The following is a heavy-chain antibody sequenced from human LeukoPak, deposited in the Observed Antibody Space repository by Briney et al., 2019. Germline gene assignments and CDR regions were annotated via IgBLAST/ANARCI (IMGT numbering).Heavy chain of an antibody. CDR1: GFSLSTSGVG. V-gene: IGHV2-5*02. CDR2: IYWDDDK. J-gene: IGHJ4*02. Sequence: SGPTLVKPTQTLTLTCTFSGFSLSTSGVGVGWIRQPPGKALEWLALIYWDDDKRYSPSLKSRLTITKDTSKNQVVLTMTNMDPVDTATYYCAHRPRTTILGGGYYFDYWGQGTLVTVSS. CDR3: AHRPRTTILGGGYYFDY. D-gene: IGHD3-9*01.